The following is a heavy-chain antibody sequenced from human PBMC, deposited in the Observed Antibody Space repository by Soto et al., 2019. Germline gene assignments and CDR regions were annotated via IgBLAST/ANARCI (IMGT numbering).Heavy chain of an antibody. D-gene: IGHD6-19*01. CDR3: AREAVAGKYLLN. CDR2: IYHSGST. Sequence: PSETLSLTCAVSSGSISSSNWWRWVRQPPGKGLEWIGEIYHSGSTNYNPSLKSRVTISVDKSKNQFSLKLSSVTAADTAVYYCAREAVAGKYLLNWGQGTLVTVSS. CDR1: SGSISSSNW. V-gene: IGHV4-4*02. J-gene: IGHJ4*02.